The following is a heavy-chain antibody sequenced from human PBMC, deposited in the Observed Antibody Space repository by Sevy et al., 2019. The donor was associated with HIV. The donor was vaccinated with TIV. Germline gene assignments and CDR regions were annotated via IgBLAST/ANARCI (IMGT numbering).Heavy chain of an antibody. CDR1: GFSFSSYA. D-gene: IGHD3-22*01. Sequence: GGSLRLSCAASGFSFSSYAMSWVRQAPGEGLEWVSSMNWKGDNTGYADSLKGRFTISRDSTKNSLFLQINSLRVEDTALSYCARNTYYYDSTGYGAFDLWGQGTMVTVSS. J-gene: IGHJ3*01. CDR2: MNWKGDNT. CDR3: ARNTYYYDSTGYGAFDL. V-gene: IGHV3-20*04.